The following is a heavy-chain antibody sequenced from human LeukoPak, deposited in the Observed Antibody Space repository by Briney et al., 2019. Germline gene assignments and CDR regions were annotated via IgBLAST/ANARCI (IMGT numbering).Heavy chain of an antibody. D-gene: IGHD3-22*01. CDR2: ISAYNGNT. Sequence: GSVKVSCKASGYTFTSYGISWVRQAPGQGLEWMGWISAYNGNTNYAQKLQGRVTMTTDTSTSTAYMELRSLRSADTAVYYCARYDSSGYSYYGMDVWGHGTTVTVSS. CDR3: ARYDSSGYSYYGMDV. V-gene: IGHV1-18*01. J-gene: IGHJ6*02. CDR1: GYTFTSYG.